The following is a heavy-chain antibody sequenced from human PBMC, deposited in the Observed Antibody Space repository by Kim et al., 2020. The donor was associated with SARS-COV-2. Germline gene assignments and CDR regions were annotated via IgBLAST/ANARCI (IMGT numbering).Heavy chain of an antibody. CDR3: ARRLSNTSGSGSHYCVH. CDR1: GGSFSGFY. CDR2: INHSGRT. V-gene: IGHV4-34*01. Sequence: SETLSLTCAVYGGSFSGFYWSWIRQPPGRGLEWIGEINHSGRTNYNPSLKSRVTISVDTSKNQFSLKLTSVTAADTAVYYCARRLSNTSGSGSHYCVHWG. J-gene: IGHJ1*01. D-gene: IGHD3-10*01.